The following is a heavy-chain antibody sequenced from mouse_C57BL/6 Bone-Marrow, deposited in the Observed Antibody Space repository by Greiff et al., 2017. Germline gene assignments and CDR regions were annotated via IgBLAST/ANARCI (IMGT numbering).Heavy chain of an antibody. CDR2: INPYNGGT. Sequence: VQLQQSGPVLVKPGASVKMSCKASGYTFTDYYMNWVKQSHGKSLEWIGVINPYNGGTSYNQKFKGKATLTVDKSSSTAYMELNSLTSEDSAVYYCARGAYYDHYYAMDYWGQGTSVTVSS. CDR1: GYTFTDYY. J-gene: IGHJ4*01. D-gene: IGHD2-4*01. V-gene: IGHV1-19*01. CDR3: ARGAYYDHYYAMDY.